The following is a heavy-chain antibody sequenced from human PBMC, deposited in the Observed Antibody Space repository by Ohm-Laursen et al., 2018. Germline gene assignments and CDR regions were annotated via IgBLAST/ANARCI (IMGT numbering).Heavy chain of an antibody. CDR2: IYTSGST. CDR3: ARDRITMIEGAFDI. CDR1: GGSLSSYY. Sequence: SETLSLTCTVSGGSLSSYYWSWIRQPAGKGLEWIGRIYTSGSTNYNPSRKSRVTMSVDTSKNQFSLKLSSVTAADTAVYYCARDRITMIEGAFDIWGQGTMVTVSS. D-gene: IGHD3-22*01. V-gene: IGHV4-4*07. J-gene: IGHJ3*02.